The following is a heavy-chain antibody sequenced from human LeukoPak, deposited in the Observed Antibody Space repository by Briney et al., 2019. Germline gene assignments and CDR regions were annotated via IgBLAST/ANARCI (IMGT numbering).Heavy chain of an antibody. CDR3: AREEPDAYSGSYFHY. J-gene: IGHJ4*02. CDR2: IYHSGST. V-gene: IGHV4-38-2*02. D-gene: IGHD1-26*01. Sequence: SETLSLTCTVSGYSISSGYYWGRIRQPPGKGLEWIGSIYHSGSTYYNPSLKSRVTISVDTSKNQFSLKLSSVTAADTAVYYCAREEPDAYSGSYFHYWGQGTLVTVSS. CDR1: GYSISSGYY.